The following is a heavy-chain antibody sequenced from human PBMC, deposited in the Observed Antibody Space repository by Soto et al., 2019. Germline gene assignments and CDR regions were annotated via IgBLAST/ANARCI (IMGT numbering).Heavy chain of an antibody. D-gene: IGHD6-19*01. CDR3: ATDHSSGWYFDY. V-gene: IGHV1-3*01. Sequence: GASVKVSCKASGYTFTSYAMHWVRQAPGQRLEWMGWINAGNGNTKYSQKFQGRVTITRDTSASTAYMELSSLRSEDTAVYYCATDHSSGWYFDYWGQGTLVTVSS. CDR1: GYTFTSYA. J-gene: IGHJ4*02. CDR2: INAGNGNT.